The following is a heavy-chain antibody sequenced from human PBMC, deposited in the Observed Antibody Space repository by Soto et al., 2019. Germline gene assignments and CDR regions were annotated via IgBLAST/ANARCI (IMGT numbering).Heavy chain of an antibody. CDR1: GGTFSSNI. D-gene: IGHD3-10*01. CDR2: IIPILGIA. J-gene: IGHJ4*02. CDR3: ARGFASGSYAVDY. Sequence: QVQLVQSGAEVKKPGSSVKVSCKASGGTFSSNIIIWVRQAPGQGLEWMGKIIPILGIANYAQQFQGRVTIPADKSTSTAYRELSSLRSEDTAVYYCARGFASGSYAVDYWSQGTLVTVSS. V-gene: IGHV1-69*02.